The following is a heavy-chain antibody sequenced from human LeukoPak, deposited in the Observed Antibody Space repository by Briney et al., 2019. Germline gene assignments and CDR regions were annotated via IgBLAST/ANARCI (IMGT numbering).Heavy chain of an antibody. V-gene: IGHV3-15*07. CDR1: GFTFSNAW. Sequence: PGGSLRLSCAASGFTFSNAWMNWVRQAPGKGLEWVGRIKSKTGGGTTDYAAPVKGRFTISRDDSKNTLYLQMNSLKTEDTAVYYCTTLTYYYDSSGYPSPQIDYWGQGTLVTVSS. CDR2: IKSKTGGGTT. J-gene: IGHJ4*02. D-gene: IGHD3-22*01. CDR3: TTLTYYYDSSGYPSPQIDY.